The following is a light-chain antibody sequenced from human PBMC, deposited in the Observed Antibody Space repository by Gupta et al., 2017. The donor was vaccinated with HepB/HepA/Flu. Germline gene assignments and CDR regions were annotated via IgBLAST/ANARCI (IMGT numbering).Light chain of an antibody. V-gene: IGKV4-1*01. Sequence: IVMTLSPHSLAVSLCDRATVNCKSSQNILSSSNNKNYLAWYQQKRGQPTKLLITWASTRQSGVHERISGGGSGKDFTLTISSVQDEDVAVYCCQQNDTPPTFGQGTKVEIK. CDR3: QQNDTPPT. CDR2: WAS. J-gene: IGKJ1*01. CDR1: QNILSSSNNKNY.